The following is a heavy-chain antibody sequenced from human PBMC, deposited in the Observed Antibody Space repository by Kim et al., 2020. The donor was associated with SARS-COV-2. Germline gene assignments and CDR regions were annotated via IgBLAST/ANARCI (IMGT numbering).Heavy chain of an antibody. CDR1: GGSFSGYH. Sequence: SETLSLTCAVYGGSFSGYHWSWIRKTPGKGLEWIGEINQSGSAYYNPSLSSRLTISVDTSKNQFSLRLRSVTAADTSVYYCARGFTPDCSGDSCYVAWG. D-gene: IGHD2-15*01. CDR2: INQSGSA. V-gene: IGHV4-34*01. J-gene: IGHJ5*01. CDR3: ARGFTPDCSGDSCYVA.